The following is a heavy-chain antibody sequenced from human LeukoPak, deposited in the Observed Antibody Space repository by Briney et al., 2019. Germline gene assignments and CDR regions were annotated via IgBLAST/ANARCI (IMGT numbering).Heavy chain of an antibody. V-gene: IGHV5-51*01. Sequence: GASLQISCEGSGSSFTSYWIGWVRQLPGKGLEWMGIIYPGDSDTRYSPSFQGQVTISADKSISTAYLQWSSLKASDTAMYYCARGGYCTNGVCYFGAFDYWGQGTLVTVSS. CDR1: GSSFTSYW. D-gene: IGHD2-8*01. J-gene: IGHJ4*02. CDR2: IYPGDSDT. CDR3: ARGGYCTNGVCYFGAFDY.